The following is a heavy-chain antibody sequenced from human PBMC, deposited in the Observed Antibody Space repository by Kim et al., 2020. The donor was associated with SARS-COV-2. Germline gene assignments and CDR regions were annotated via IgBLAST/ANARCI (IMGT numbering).Heavy chain of an antibody. CDR2: ISAYNGNT. V-gene: IGHV1-18*01. CDR1: GYTFTSYG. Sequence: ASVKVSCKASGYTFTSYGISWVRQAPGQGLEWMGWISAYNGNTNYAQKLQGRVTMTTDTSTSTAYMELRSLRSDDTAVYYCARDPGITIFGVAHTHPLDYWGQGTLVTVSS. D-gene: IGHD3-3*01. J-gene: IGHJ4*02. CDR3: ARDPGITIFGVAHTHPLDY.